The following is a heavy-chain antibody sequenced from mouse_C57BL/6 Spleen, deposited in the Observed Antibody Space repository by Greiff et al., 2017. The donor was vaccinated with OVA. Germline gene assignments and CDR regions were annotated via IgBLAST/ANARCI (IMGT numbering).Heavy chain of an antibody. CDR3: EAYYYGSSYYFDY. CDR2: IRSKSNNYAT. D-gene: IGHD1-1*01. J-gene: IGHJ2*01. Sequence: EVQGVESGGGLVQPKGSLKLSCAASGFSFNTYAMNWVRQAPGKGLEWVARIRSKSNNYATYYADSVKDRFTISRDDSESMLYLQMNNLKTEDTAMYYCEAYYYGSSYYFDYWGQGTTLTVSS. V-gene: IGHV10-1*01. CDR1: GFSFNTYA.